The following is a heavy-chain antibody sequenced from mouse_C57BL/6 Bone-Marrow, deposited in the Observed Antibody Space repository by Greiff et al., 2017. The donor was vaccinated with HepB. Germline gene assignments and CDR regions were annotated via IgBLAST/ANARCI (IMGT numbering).Heavy chain of an antibody. CDR1: YTFTDYYM. CDR3: REAMDY. V-gene: IGHV1-83*01. Sequence: VQLQQSGPELVKPGASVKMSCQASGYTFTDYYMHWVKQKPGKGLEWIGEIYPGSGNTYYNEKFKGKATLTADTSSSTAYMQLSSLTSEDSAVYFCAREAMDYWGQGTSVTVSS. CDR2: YPGSGNTY. J-gene: IGHJ4*01.